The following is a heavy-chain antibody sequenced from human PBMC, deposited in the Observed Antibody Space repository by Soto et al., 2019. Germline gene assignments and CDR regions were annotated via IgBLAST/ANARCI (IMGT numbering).Heavy chain of an antibody. V-gene: IGHV4-34*01. CDR2: INDSGRT. Sequence: QVQLQQWGAGLLKPSETLSLTCAVHGGSFSDYYWSWIRHPPGKGLEWIGEINDSGRTNYNPSLKSRVTISVDTSKNQFPLTLSSMTAVDTAVYYCARTGHLFDYWGQGISVTVSS. CDR1: GGSFSDYY. CDR3: ARTGHLFDY. J-gene: IGHJ4*02.